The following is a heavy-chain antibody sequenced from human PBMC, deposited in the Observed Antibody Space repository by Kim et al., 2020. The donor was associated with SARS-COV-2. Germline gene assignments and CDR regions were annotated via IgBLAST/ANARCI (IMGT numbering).Heavy chain of an antibody. D-gene: IGHD3-10*01. CDR1: GFTFSSYA. Sequence: GGSLRLSCAASGFTFSSYAMSWVRQAPGKGLEWVSAISGSGGSTYYADSVKGRFTISRDNSKNTLYLQMNSLRAEDTAVYYCAKDLLFRFGTPNFYYYGMDVWGQGTTVTVSS. CDR3: AKDLLFRFGTPNFYYYGMDV. J-gene: IGHJ6*02. CDR2: ISGSGGST. V-gene: IGHV3-23*01.